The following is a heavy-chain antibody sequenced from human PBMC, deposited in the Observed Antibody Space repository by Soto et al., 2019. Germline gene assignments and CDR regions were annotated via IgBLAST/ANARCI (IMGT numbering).Heavy chain of an antibody. J-gene: IGHJ4*02. V-gene: IGHV2-5*02. Sequence: QITLKESGPTLVKPTQTLTLTCTFSGFSLTSRPVGVGWVRQPPGKALEWLAFIYWDDHKRYSPSLRSTLTVTKDTSKNQVVLTLTNMDPVDTATYYCAHRRNYDGSWNEGVFDYWGQGILVTVSS. CDR2: IYWDDHK. CDR1: GFSLTSRPVG. CDR3: AHRRNYDGSWNEGVFDY. D-gene: IGHD3-16*01.